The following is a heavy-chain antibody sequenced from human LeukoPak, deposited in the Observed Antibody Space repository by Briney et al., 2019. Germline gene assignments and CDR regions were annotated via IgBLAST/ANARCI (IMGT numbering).Heavy chain of an antibody. CDR2: FYYTGST. CDR1: GGSISSYY. Sequence: SETLSLTCTVSGGSISSYYWAWIRQPPGKGPEWIGSFYYTGSTYYNPSLKSRVTISVDTSKNQFSLNLDSVTAADTAVYYCARLSGSGTYYRRYFDSWGQGTLVTVSS. D-gene: IGHD3-10*01. CDR3: ARLSGSGTYYRRYFDS. J-gene: IGHJ4*02. V-gene: IGHV4-39*01.